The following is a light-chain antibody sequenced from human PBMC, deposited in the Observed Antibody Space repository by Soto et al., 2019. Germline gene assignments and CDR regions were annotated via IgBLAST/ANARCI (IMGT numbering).Light chain of an antibody. V-gene: IGKV3-11*01. Sequence: ETVLTQSPATLSLSPGERATLSCRASQSVHTYLAWYQQTAGQAPRLLIYDASNRATGIPARFSGSVSGTDFTLTISSLEPEDCAVYYCQQRSNWPPYTFGQGTKLEIK. CDR3: QQRSNWPPYT. CDR1: QSVHTY. CDR2: DAS. J-gene: IGKJ2*01.